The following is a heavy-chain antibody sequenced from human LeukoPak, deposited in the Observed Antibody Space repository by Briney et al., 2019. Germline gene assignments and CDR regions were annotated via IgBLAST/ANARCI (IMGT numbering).Heavy chain of an antibody. CDR3: ARDGGRLSGWFDP. CDR2: IYSGGST. Sequence: GGSLRLSCAASGLTVSSNYMSWVRQAPGKGLEWVSVIYSGGSTYYADSVKGRFTISRDNSKNTLYLQMNSLRAEDTAVYYCARDGGRLSGWFDPWGQGTLVTVSS. D-gene: IGHD3-16*01. CDR1: GLTVSSNY. J-gene: IGHJ5*02. V-gene: IGHV3-66*01.